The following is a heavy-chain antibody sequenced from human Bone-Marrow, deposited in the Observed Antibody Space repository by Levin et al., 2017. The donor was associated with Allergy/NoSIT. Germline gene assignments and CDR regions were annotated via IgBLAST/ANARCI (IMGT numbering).Heavy chain of an antibody. V-gene: IGHV4-59*08. J-gene: IGHJ5*02. CDR3: ARLSSCSGGSCYHTDWFDP. D-gene: IGHD2-15*01. CDR2: IYSSGST. CDR1: GGSVSGYY. Sequence: SCTVSGGSVSGYYWSWIRQPPGKGLEWIGYIYSSGSTNYNPSLKSRVTISVDTSKNQFSLKLSSVTAADTAVYYCARLSSCSGGSCYHTDWFDPWGQGTLVTVSS.